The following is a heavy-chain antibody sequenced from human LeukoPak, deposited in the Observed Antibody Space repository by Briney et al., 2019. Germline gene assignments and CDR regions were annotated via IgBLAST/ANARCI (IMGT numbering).Heavy chain of an antibody. CDR1: GFTFSSYA. V-gene: IGHV3-30*04. Sequence: PGRSLRLSCAASGFTFSSYAMHWVRQAPGKGLEWVAVISYDGSNKYYADSVKGRFTISRDNSKNTLYLQMNSLRVEDTAVYYCARDVRYCSSTSCFNFDYWGQGTLVTVSS. CDR2: ISYDGSNK. CDR3: ARDVRYCSSTSCFNFDY. D-gene: IGHD2-2*01. J-gene: IGHJ4*02.